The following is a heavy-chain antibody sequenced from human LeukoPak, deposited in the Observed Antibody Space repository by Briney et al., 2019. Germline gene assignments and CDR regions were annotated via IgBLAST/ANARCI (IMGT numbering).Heavy chain of an antibody. CDR2: IIPIFGTA. J-gene: IGHJ6*02. Sequence: ASVKVSCKASGGTFSSYAISWVRQAPGQGLEWMGGIIPIFGTANYAQKFQGRVTITADESTSTAYMELSSLRSEDTAVYYCARAMSQGSAKWGYQYGLDVWGQGTTVTVSS. CDR1: GGTFSSYA. CDR3: ARAMSQGSAKWGYQYGLDV. D-gene: IGHD1-26*01. V-gene: IGHV1-69*13.